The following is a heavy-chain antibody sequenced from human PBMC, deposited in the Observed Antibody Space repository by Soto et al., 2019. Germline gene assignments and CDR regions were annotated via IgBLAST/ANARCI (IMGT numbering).Heavy chain of an antibody. CDR1: GGSISRSSYY. CDR2: IYYSGST. J-gene: IGHJ2*01. Sequence: PSETLSLTCTVSGGSISRSSYYWGLIRQPPGKGLEWIGSIYYSGSTYYNPSLKSRVTISVDTSKNQFSLKLSSVTAADTAVYYCATTTGTTKYWYFDPWGRGTLVTVSS. D-gene: IGHD4-17*01. CDR3: ATTTGTTKYWYFDP. V-gene: IGHV4-39*01.